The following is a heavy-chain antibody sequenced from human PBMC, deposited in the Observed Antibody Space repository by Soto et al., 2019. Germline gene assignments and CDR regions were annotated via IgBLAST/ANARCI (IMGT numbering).Heavy chain of an antibody. CDR1: GGSISSSSYY. CDR3: ARYYYDRDSYYYGMDV. V-gene: IGHV4-39*01. J-gene: IGHJ6*02. D-gene: IGHD3-22*01. Sequence: ETLSLTCTVSGGSISSSSYYWGWIRQPPGKGLEWIGSIYYSGSTYYNPSLKSRVTISVDTSKNQFSLKLSSVTAADTAVYYCARYYYDRDSYYYGMDVWGQGTTVTVSS. CDR2: IYYSGST.